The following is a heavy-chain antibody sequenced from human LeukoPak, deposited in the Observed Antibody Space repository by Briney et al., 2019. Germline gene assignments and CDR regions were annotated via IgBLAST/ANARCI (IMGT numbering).Heavy chain of an antibody. Sequence: GGSLRLSCAASGFNFNNYGIHWVRQAPGKGLEWVAFLRYDGTNKYYADSVKGRFTISRDNSKNTLYLQMNSLRVEDTAVYYCAKAYGDHVWTGTYHYYYYYMDVWGKGTTVTISS. CDR3: AKAYGDHVWTGTYHYYYYYMDV. CDR2: LRYDGTNK. V-gene: IGHV3-30*02. CDR1: GFNFNNYG. D-gene: IGHD4-17*01. J-gene: IGHJ6*03.